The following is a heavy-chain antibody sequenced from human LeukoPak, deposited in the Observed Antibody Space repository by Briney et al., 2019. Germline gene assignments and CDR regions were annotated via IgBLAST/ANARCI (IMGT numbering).Heavy chain of an antibody. V-gene: IGHV3-48*01. D-gene: IGHD5-12*01. Sequence: GGSLRLSCAASGFTFSSYSMNWVRQAPGKGLEWVSYISSSSSTIYYADSVKGRFTISRDNSKNTLYLQMNSLRAEDTAVYYCARVDIVAGSVGYWGQGTLVTVSS. CDR1: GFTFSSYS. CDR2: ISSSSSTI. CDR3: ARVDIVAGSVGY. J-gene: IGHJ4*02.